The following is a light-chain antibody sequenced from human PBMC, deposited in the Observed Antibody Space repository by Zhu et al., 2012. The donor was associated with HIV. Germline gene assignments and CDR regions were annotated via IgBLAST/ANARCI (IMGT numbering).Light chain of an antibody. Sequence: EIVLTQSPGTLSLSPGERATLSCRASQTVSRNYLAWYQQEPGQAPRLLIYGASRRVTGIPDRFSGSGSGTDFTLTISRLEPEDFAVYYCQHYVPSPMYTFGQGTKLEIK. J-gene: IGKJ2*01. CDR1: QTVSRNY. CDR2: GAS. V-gene: IGKV3-20*01. CDR3: QHYVPSPMYT.